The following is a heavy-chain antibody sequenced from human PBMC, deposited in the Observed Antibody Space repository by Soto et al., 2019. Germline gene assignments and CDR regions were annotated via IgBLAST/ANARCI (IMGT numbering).Heavy chain of an antibody. CDR1: GFTFSSYG. Sequence: PGGSLRLSCAASGFTFSSYGMRWGRQAPGKGLEWMTVISYDGSNECYADSVKGRFSISRDNSKNTLYLQMDSPTIDDTAVSYRAKARALFGLVTELEYYYDMNVWGQGTTLPVSS. D-gene: IGHD3-3*01. V-gene: IGHV3-30*18. CDR2: ISYDGSNE. CDR3: AKARALFGLVTELEYYYDMNV. J-gene: IGHJ6*02.